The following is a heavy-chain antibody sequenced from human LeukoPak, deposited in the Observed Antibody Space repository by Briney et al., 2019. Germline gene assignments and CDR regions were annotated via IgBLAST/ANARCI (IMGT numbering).Heavy chain of an antibody. J-gene: IGHJ3*02. CDR1: GFIGSSNY. CDR2: IYSDGRT. CDR3: ARGLFLSGYLDAFDI. D-gene: IGHD3-22*01. Sequence: PGGSLRLSCAVSGFIGSSNYMTWVRQAPGKGLEWVSLIYSDGRTYYADSVKGRCTISRDNSKNTLYLQMNSLRVEDTAVYYCARGLFLSGYLDAFDIWGQGTVVTVSS. V-gene: IGHV3-53*01.